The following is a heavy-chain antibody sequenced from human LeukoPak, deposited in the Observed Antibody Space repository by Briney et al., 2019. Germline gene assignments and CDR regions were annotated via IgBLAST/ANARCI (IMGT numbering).Heavy chain of an antibody. V-gene: IGHV1-2*02. D-gene: IGHD4-17*01. Sequence: ASVKVSCKASGYTFTGYYMHWVRQAPGQGLEWMGWINPSSGGTNYAQKFQGRVTMTRDTSISTAYMEPSRLRSDDTAVYYCARDGVGGVYGDYGYFDLWGRGTLVTVSS. J-gene: IGHJ2*01. CDR2: INPSSGGT. CDR3: ARDGVGGVYGDYGYFDL. CDR1: GYTFTGYY.